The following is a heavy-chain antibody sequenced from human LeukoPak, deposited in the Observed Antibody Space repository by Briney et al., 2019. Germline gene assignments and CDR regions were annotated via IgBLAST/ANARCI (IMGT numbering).Heavy chain of an antibody. V-gene: IGHV4-34*01. CDR3: ARGPINFWPLYQNYYYYGMDV. CDR1: GGSISSYY. D-gene: IGHD3-3*01. J-gene: IGHJ6*02. Sequence: SETLSLTCTVSGGSISSYYWSWIRQPPGKGLEWIGEINHSGSTNYNPSLKSRVTISVDTSKNQFSLKLSSVTAADTAVYYCARGPINFWPLYQNYYYYGMDVWGQGTTVTVSS. CDR2: INHSGST.